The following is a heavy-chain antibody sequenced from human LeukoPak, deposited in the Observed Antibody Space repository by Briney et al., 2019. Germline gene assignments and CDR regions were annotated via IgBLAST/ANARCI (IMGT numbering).Heavy chain of an antibody. CDR1: GFTFSSYA. V-gene: IGHV3-30-3*01. Sequence: HPGGSLRLSCAASGFTFSSYAMHWVRQAPGKGLEWVAVISYDGSNKYYADSVKGRFTISRDNSKNTLYLQMNSLRAEDTAVYYCARVQIAAAYYYYYGMDVWGQGTTVTVSS. CDR2: ISYDGSNK. CDR3: ARVQIAAAYYYYYGMDV. D-gene: IGHD6-13*01. J-gene: IGHJ6*02.